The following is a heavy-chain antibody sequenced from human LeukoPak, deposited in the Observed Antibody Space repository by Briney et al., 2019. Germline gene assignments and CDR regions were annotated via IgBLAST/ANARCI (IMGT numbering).Heavy chain of an antibody. Sequence: SVKVSCKASGGTFSSYAISWVRQAPGQGLEWMGRIIPILGIANYAQKFQGRVTITADKSTSTAYMELSSLRSEDTAVYYCVLRNYYDSSGYVRLFNYWGQGTLVTVSS. CDR1: GGTFSSYA. V-gene: IGHV1-69*04. CDR2: IIPILGIA. CDR3: VLRNYYDSSGYVRLFNY. D-gene: IGHD3-22*01. J-gene: IGHJ4*02.